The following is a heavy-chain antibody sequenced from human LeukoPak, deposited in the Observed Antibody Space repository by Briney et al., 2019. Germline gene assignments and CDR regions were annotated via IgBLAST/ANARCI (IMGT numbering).Heavy chain of an antibody. CDR1: GFTFSSYA. D-gene: IGHD6-13*01. Sequence: PGGSLRLSCVASGFTFSSYAMHWVRQAPGKGLEWVAVISYDGSNKYYADSVKGRFTISRDNSKNTLYLQMNSLRAEDTAVYYCAREGIAAAGPLDYWGQGTLVTVSS. J-gene: IGHJ4*02. V-gene: IGHV3-30-3*01. CDR2: ISYDGSNK. CDR3: AREGIAAAGPLDY.